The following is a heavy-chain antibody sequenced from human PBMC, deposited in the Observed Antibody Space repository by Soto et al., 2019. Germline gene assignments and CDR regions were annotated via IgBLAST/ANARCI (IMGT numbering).Heavy chain of an antibody. D-gene: IGHD6-19*01. J-gene: IGHJ4*02. CDR1: VFTFTSSA. Sequence: SVKVSCKASVFTFTSSAMQWVRQARGQRLEWIGWIVVGSGNTNYAQKFQERVTITRDMSTSTAYMELSSLRSEDTAVYYCAADLAVAGTFDYWGQGTLVTVSS. V-gene: IGHV1-58*02. CDR2: IVVGSGNT. CDR3: AADLAVAGTFDY.